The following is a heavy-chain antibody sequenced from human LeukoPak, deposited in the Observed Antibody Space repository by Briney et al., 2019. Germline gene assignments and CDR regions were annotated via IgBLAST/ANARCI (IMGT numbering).Heavy chain of an antibody. D-gene: IGHD3-9*01. V-gene: IGHV4-4*07. Sequence: SGTLSLTCSVSGGSISTYYWSWIRQPAGKGLEWIGRVYRSGNSNYNPSLQSRVAMSVDTSKNQISLRLRSVIAADTAVYYCARDDFEYSVHYGMDVWGQGTAVTVSS. J-gene: IGHJ6*02. CDR3: ARDDFEYSVHYGMDV. CDR2: VYRSGNS. CDR1: GGSISTYY.